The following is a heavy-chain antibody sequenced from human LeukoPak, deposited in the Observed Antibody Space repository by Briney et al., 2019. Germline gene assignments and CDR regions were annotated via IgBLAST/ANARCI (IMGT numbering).Heavy chain of an antibody. D-gene: IGHD2-8*01. CDR3: ARGKYCTNGVCYYFDY. Sequence: ASVKVSCKASGYTFTSYGISWVRQAPGQGLEWMGWISAYNGNTNYAQKLQGRVTMTTDTSTSTAYMELRSLRSDDTAAYYCARGKYCTNGVCYYFDYWGQGTLVTVSS. J-gene: IGHJ4*02. V-gene: IGHV1-18*01. CDR1: GYTFTSYG. CDR2: ISAYNGNT.